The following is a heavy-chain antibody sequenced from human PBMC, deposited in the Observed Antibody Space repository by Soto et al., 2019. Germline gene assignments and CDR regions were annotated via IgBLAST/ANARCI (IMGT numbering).Heavy chain of an antibody. Sequence: PGGSLRLSCAASGFTFSSYSMNWVRQAPGKGLEWVANIKEDGSVKYYVDSVKGRFTISRDDAKNSVYLQMNSLTVEDTAIYHCARIGYSSSSMDYWGKGTLVTVYS. V-gene: IGHV3-7*01. CDR1: GFTFSSYS. CDR2: IKEDGSVK. D-gene: IGHD6-13*01. J-gene: IGHJ4*02. CDR3: ARIGYSSSSMDY.